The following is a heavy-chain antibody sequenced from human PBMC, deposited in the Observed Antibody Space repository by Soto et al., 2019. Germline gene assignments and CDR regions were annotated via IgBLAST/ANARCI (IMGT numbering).Heavy chain of an antibody. CDR3: ARSYFDSWTEYSNPVKY. Sequence: QVQLVQSAAEVKKPGASVKVSCKASGYTFANYDISWVRQAPGQGLEWMGWISTKSGNTEYAQNVQGRVTLTADSSTTTVHMELRSLRSDATAVYSCARSYFDSWTEYSNPVKYWGQGTLVAVSS. D-gene: IGHD3-3*01. CDR2: ISTKSGNT. CDR1: GYTFANYD. V-gene: IGHV1-18*04. J-gene: IGHJ4*02.